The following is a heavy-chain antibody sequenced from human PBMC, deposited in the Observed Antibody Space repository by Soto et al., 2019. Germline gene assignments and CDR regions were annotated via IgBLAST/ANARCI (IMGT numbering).Heavy chain of an antibody. CDR1: GYTFTGYY. J-gene: IGHJ6*02. Sequence: GASVKVSCKAPGYTFTGYYMHWVRQAPGQGLEWMGWINPNSGGTNYAQKFQGWVTMTRDTSISTAYMELSRLRSDDTAVYYCARDIGSGWDEAYYYYGMDVWGQGTTVTVSS. D-gene: IGHD6-19*01. V-gene: IGHV1-2*04. CDR2: INPNSGGT. CDR3: ARDIGSGWDEAYYYYGMDV.